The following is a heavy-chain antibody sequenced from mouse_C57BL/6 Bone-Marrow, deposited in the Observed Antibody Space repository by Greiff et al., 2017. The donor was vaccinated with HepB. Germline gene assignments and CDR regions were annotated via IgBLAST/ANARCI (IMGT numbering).Heavy chain of an antibody. V-gene: IGHV1-26*01. CDR2: INPNNGGT. J-gene: IGHJ1*03. D-gene: IGHD1-1*01. CDR1: GYTFTDYY. Sequence: EVQLQQSGPELVKPGASVKISCKASGYTFTDYYMNWVKQSHGKSLEWIGDINPNNGGTSYNQKFKGKATLTVDKSSSTAYMELRSLTSEDSAVYYCAIITTVVGYFDVWGTGTTVTVSS. CDR3: AIITTVVGYFDV.